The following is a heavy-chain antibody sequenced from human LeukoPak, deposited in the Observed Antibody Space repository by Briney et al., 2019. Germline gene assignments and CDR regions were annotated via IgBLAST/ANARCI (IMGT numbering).Heavy chain of an antibody. V-gene: IGHV3-74*01. CDR1: GFTFGDYG. CDR3: ARDCSSTGCYYMLNS. Sequence: GGSLRLSCAASGFTFGDYGMSWVRQAPGKGLVWVSRITSDGRSTSYVDSVKGRFTISRDNTNNMLFLQMNSLRADDTAVYYCARDCSSTGCYYMLNSWDQGILVTVSS. CDR2: ITSDGRST. D-gene: IGHD2-2*01. J-gene: IGHJ4*02.